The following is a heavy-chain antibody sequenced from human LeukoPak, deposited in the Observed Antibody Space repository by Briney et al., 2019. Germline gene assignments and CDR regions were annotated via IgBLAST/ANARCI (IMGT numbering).Heavy chain of an antibody. CDR2: INHSGST. CDR3: ASYKGA. J-gene: IGHJ5*02. Sequence: SETLSLTCAVYGGSFSGYYWSWIRQPLGKGLEWIGEINHSGSTNYNPSLKSRVTISVDTSKNQFSLKLSSVTAADTAVYYCASYKGAWGQGTLVTVSS. V-gene: IGHV4-34*01. CDR1: GGSFSGYY. D-gene: IGHD3-10*01.